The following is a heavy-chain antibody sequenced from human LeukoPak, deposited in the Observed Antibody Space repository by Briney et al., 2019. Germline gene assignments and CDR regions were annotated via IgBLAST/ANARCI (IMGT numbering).Heavy chain of an antibody. V-gene: IGHV4-31*03. D-gene: IGHD1-26*01. CDR3: AGATQDTTLRSMDG. J-gene: IGHJ6*02. CDR1: GGSINSGGYF. Sequence: PSGTLSLTCTVSGGSINSGGYFWSWIRQHPGKGLEWIAYIHLSGSTYYNPSLKSRLTISIDTSKNQFFLQLSSVTAADTAVYYCAGATQDTTLRSMDGWGQGTTVTVS. CDR2: IHLSGST.